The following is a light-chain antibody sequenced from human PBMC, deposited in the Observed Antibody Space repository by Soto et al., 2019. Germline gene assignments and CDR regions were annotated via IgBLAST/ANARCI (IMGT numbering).Light chain of an antibody. Sequence: QSVLTQPASVSGSPGQSITISCAGTSSDVGGYNYVSWYQQHPGKVPRLIISDVNKRPSGVSDRFSGSKSGNTASLTISGLQAEDEADDYCASFTRSVTVVFGGGTKLTVL. CDR1: SSDVGGYNY. V-gene: IGLV2-14*03. CDR3: ASFTRSVTVV. CDR2: DVN. J-gene: IGLJ2*01.